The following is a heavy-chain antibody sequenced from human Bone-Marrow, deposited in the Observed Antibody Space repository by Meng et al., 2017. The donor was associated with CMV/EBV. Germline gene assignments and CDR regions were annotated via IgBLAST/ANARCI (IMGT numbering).Heavy chain of an antibody. Sequence: GESLKISCVASGFTFSSYGMHWVRQAPGKGLEWVAVIWYDGRNKYYADSVKGRFTISRDNSKNTLYLQMNSLRAEDTAVYYCARDAAADSSSWDFDYWGQGTLVTVSS. J-gene: IGHJ4*02. V-gene: IGHV3-33*01. D-gene: IGHD6-13*01. CDR2: IWYDGRNK. CDR1: GFTFSSYG. CDR3: ARDAAADSSSWDFDY.